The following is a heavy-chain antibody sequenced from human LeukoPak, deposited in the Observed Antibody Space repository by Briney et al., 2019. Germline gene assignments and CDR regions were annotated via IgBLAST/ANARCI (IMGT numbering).Heavy chain of an antibody. CDR2: INHSGST. CDR1: GGSFSGYY. CDR3: AIDRTYYDILTGYDY. V-gene: IGHV4-34*01. J-gene: IGHJ4*02. Sequence: SETLSLTCAVYGGSFSGYYWSWIRQPPGKGLEWIGEINHSGSTNYNPSLKSRVTISVDTSKNQFSLKLSSVTAADTAVYYCAIDRTYYDILTGYDYWGQGTLVTVSS. D-gene: IGHD3-9*01.